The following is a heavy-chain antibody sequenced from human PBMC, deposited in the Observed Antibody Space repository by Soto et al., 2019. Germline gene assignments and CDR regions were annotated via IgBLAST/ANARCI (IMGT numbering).Heavy chain of an antibody. V-gene: IGHV1-69*01. CDR3: ARDTAMDDYYYYGMDV. D-gene: IGHD5-18*01. CDR2: IIPIFGTA. J-gene: IGHJ6*02. CDR1: GGTFSSYA. Sequence: QVQLVQSGAEVKKPGSSVKVSCKASGGTFSSYAISWVRQAPGQGLEWMGGIIPIFGTANYAQKFQGRVTXXXXXXXXXXXXXXXXXXXXXXXXXYXARDTAMDDYYYYGMDVWGQGTTVTVSS.